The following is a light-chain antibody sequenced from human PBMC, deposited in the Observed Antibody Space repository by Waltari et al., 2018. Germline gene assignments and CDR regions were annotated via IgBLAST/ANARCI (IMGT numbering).Light chain of an antibody. CDR2: FAS. V-gene: IGKV1-39*01. CDR1: QSVSTY. J-gene: IGKJ1*01. CDR3: QQSFSPPWT. Sequence: DIQMTQSPSSLSASVGDRVTITCRAGQSVSTYLNWYQHKPGKAPKLLIYFASSLHTGVPSRFGGSGSGADFTLTISSLQPEDFATSYCQQSFSPPWTFGQGTKVEIK.